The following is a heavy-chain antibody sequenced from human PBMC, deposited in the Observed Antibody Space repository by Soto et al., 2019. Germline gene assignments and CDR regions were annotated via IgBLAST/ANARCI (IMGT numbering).Heavy chain of an antibody. CDR2: FYYSGST. J-gene: IGHJ6*03. CDR1: GGSISNYD. V-gene: IGHV4-59*01. Sequence: PLETLSLTCTVSGGSISNYDWSWIRQSPGKGLEWIGSFYYSGSTNYNPSLKSRVTISVDTSKYQFSLKLNSVTAADTAVYYCVRLGYCSGGGCPRDSYYFMYVWGKGTTVTVSS. D-gene: IGHD2-15*01. CDR3: VRLGYCSGGGCPRDSYYFMYV.